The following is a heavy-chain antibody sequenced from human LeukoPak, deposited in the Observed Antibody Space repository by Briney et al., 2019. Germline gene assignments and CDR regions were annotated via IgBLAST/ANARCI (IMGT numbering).Heavy chain of an antibody. D-gene: IGHD3-10*01. CDR3: ARQRGPYYDSAFDY. J-gene: IGHJ4*02. V-gene: IGHV5-51*01. CDR1: GYSFTSYW. Sequence: GESLKISCEGSGYSFTSYWIAWVRQMPGKGLEWMGIINPGDFGTRYSPSLQGQVTISADKSISTAYLQWSSLRASDTAMYYCARQRGPYYDSAFDYWGQGTLVTVSS. CDR2: INPGDFGT.